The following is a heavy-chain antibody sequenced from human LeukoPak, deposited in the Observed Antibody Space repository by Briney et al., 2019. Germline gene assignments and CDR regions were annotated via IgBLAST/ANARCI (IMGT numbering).Heavy chain of an antibody. V-gene: IGHV4-59*01. CDR3: ARESIAAAGRYYYYYMDV. D-gene: IGHD6-13*01. CDR1: GGSISSYY. CDR2: IYYSGST. J-gene: IGHJ6*03. Sequence: SETLSLTCTVSGGSISSYYWSWIRQPPGKRLEWIGYIYYSGSTNYNPSLKSRVTISVDTSKNQFSLKLSSVTAADTAVYYCARESIAAAGRYYYYYMDVWGKGTTVTVSS.